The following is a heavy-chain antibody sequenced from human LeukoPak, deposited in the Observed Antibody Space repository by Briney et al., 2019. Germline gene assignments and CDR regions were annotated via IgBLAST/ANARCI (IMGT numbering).Heavy chain of an antibody. V-gene: IGHV3-23*01. CDR1: GFTFSSYA. J-gene: IGHJ4*02. CDR2: IIGGGGGT. D-gene: IGHD1-14*01. Sequence: PGGSLRLSCAASGFTFSSYAMSWVRQAPGKGLEWVSTIIGGGGGTYYADSVKGRFTTSRDNSKNTLFLQMSSLRAEDTAVYYCARTPRNYFDYWGQGTLVTVSS. CDR3: ARTPRNYFDY.